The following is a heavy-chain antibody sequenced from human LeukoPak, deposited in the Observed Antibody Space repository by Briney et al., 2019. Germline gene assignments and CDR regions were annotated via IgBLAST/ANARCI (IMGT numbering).Heavy chain of an antibody. CDR3: ARAPDIVVVPAAEDI. CDR1: GGSISSGGYY. Sequence: SQTLSLTCTVSGGSISSGGYYWSWIRQHPGKGLEWIGYIYYSGSTYYNPSLKSRVTISVDTSKNQFSLKLSSVTAADTAVYYCARAPDIVVVPAAEDIWGQGTMVTVSS. V-gene: IGHV4-31*03. CDR2: IYYSGST. D-gene: IGHD2-2*01. J-gene: IGHJ3*02.